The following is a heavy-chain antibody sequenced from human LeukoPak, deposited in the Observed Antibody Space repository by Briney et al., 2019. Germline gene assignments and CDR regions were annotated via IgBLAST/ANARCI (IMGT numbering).Heavy chain of an antibody. J-gene: IGHJ4*02. V-gene: IGHV4-38-2*02. CDR3: ASIAARRPDY. CDR2: IYHSGST. CDR1: GYSLSSGYY. D-gene: IGHD6-6*01. Sequence: SETLSLTCTVSGYSLSSGYYGGWIRQPPGKGLEWIGSIYHSGSTYYNPSLKSRVTISVDPSKNQLSLKLSSVTAADTAVYYCASIAARRPDYWGQGTLVTVSS.